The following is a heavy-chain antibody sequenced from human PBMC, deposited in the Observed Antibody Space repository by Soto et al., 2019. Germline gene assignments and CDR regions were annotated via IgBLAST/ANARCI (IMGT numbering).Heavy chain of an antibody. J-gene: IGHJ4*02. Sequence: EVQLLESGGGLVQPGGSLRLSCAASGFTFSRNAMSWVRQAPGKGLEWVSGISGSGSSTYYADSVKGRFTISRDNSKKTLYLKMNSLRDEDTAVYYCAKDKYSSSEGFYFDYWGQGTLVTVSS. V-gene: IGHV3-23*01. CDR1: GFTFSRNA. D-gene: IGHD6-13*01. CDR3: AKDKYSSSEGFYFDY. CDR2: ISGSGSST.